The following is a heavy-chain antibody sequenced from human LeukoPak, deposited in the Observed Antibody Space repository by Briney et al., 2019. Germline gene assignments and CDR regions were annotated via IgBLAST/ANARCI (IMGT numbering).Heavy chain of an antibody. CDR1: DDSITMYY. D-gene: IGHD4-11*01. CDR3: ARGRVSPSTWYSTYYYYFYMDV. CDR2: VDHTGST. J-gene: IGHJ6*03. Sequence: SETLSLTCSVSDDSITMYYWTWIRQPPGKGLEWIGYVDHTGSTNFNPSLNGRVSISRDTSKNLFSLRLRSVTAADTAVYFCARGRVSPSTWYSTYYYYFYMDVWGKGTTVTVSS. V-gene: IGHV4-59*01.